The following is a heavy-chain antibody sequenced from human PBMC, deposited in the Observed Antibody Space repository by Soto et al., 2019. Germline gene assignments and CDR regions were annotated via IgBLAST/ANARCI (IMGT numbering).Heavy chain of an antibody. CDR2: IYYSGST. Sequence: SETLSLTCTVSGGSISSGGYYWSWIRQHPGKGLEWIGYIYYSGSTYYNPSLKSRVTISVDTSKNQFSLKLSSVTAADTAVYYCARFSTSRSEVSNWFDPWGQGTLVTVSS. CDR1: GGSISSGGYY. D-gene: IGHD2-2*01. V-gene: IGHV4-31*03. CDR3: ARFSTSRSEVSNWFDP. J-gene: IGHJ5*02.